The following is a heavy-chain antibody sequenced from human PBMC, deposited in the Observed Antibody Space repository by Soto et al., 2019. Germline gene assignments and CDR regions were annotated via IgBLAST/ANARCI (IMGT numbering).Heavy chain of an antibody. CDR2: IIPIPGIA. D-gene: IGHD3-16*01. J-gene: IGHJ6*02. Sequence: ASVKVSCKASGGTFNSYGITWVRQAPGQGLEWMGRIIPIPGIAYYAQKFQGRVTITADESTSTAYMELRSLRSNDTAIYYCAMVDVYVTPSPQDVWGQGTTVTV. V-gene: IGHV1-69*04. CDR3: AMVDVYVTPSPQDV. CDR1: GGTFNSYG.